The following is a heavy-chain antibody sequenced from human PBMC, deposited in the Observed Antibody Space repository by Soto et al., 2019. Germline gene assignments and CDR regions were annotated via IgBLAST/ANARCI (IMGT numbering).Heavy chain of an antibody. V-gene: IGHV1-69*13. Sequence: WXSVNVSDHASLGSLRSYAISWVRQAPGQGLEWMGGIIPIFGTANYAQKFQGRVTITEDESKSTAYMELSSLRYEDTAVYYCARGIDPWGHGTLVTV. CDR1: LGSLRSYA. CDR2: IIPIFGTA. J-gene: IGHJ5*02. CDR3: ARGIDP.